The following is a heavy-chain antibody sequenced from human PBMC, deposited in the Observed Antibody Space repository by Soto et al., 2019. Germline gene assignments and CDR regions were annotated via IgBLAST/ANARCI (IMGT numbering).Heavy chain of an antibody. J-gene: IGHJ5*02. D-gene: IGHD3-16*01. CDR3: AREPKRGRWFDP. CDR1: GFTFGNFW. V-gene: IGHV3-74*03. CDR2: IGPDGTDI. Sequence: GGSLRLSCSDSGFTFGNFWIHWVRQAPGKGLEWVSHIGPDGTDIVYADSVKGRFIISRDNAKNTLYLQMNSLRAEDTAVYYCAREPKRGRWFDPWGQGTLVTVSS.